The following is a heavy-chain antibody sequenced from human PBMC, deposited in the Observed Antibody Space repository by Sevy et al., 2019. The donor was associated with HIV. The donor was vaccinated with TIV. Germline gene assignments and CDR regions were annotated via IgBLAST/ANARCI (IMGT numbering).Heavy chain of an antibody. D-gene: IGHD6-19*01. J-gene: IGHJ6*02. Sequence: GGSLRLSCAASGFTFSSYAMSWVRQAPGKGLEWVSAISGSGGSTLYADSVKGRFTISRDNSKNTLYLQMNSLRAEDTAVYYCTNARGGWYMRREVYYYGLDVWGQGTTVTVSS. CDR3: TNARGGWYMRREVYYYGLDV. CDR1: GFTFSSYA. CDR2: ISGSGGST. V-gene: IGHV3-23*01.